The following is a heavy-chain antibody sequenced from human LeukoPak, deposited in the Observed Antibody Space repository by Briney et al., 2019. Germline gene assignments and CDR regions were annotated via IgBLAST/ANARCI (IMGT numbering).Heavy chain of an antibody. CDR3: AVGAVACDH. CDR1: GGSISSYY. Sequence: SETLSLTCTVSGGSISSYYWSWLRQPPGKGLEWIGYIYDSGSTNYNPSLKSRVTISVDTSKNQFSLKLTSVTAADTALYYCAVGAVACDHWGQGSLVTVFS. D-gene: IGHD6-19*01. J-gene: IGHJ4*02. V-gene: IGHV4-59*01. CDR2: IYDSGST.